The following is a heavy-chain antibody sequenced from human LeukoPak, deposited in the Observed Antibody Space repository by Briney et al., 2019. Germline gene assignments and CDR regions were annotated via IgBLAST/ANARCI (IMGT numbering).Heavy chain of an antibody. V-gene: IGHV4-61*05. D-gene: IGHD6-13*01. CDR3: ASSSWFMDYYGMDV. Sequence: SETLSLTCTVSGGPISSSSYYWGWIRQPPGKGLEWIGYIYYSGSTNYNPSLKSRVTISVDTSKNQFSLKLSSVTAADTAVYYCASSSWFMDYYGMDVWGQGTTVTVS. J-gene: IGHJ6*02. CDR2: IYYSGST. CDR1: GGPISSSSYY.